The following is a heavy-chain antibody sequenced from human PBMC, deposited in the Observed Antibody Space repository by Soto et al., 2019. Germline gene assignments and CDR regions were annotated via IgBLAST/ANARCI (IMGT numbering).Heavy chain of an antibody. D-gene: IGHD2-2*01. J-gene: IGHJ6*02. CDR3: ARMPQIYYGMDV. CDR2: IYYSGST. V-gene: IGHV4-39*01. Sequence: SETLSLTCTVSGGSISSSSYYWGWIRQPPGKGLEWIGSIYYSGSTYYNPSLKSRVTISVDTSKNQFSLKLSSVTAADTAVYYCARMPQIYYGMDVWGQGTTVTVSS. CDR1: GGSISSSSYY.